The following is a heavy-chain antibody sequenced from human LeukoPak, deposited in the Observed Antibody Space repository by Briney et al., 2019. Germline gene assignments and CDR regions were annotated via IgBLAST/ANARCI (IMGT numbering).Heavy chain of an antibody. Sequence: GGSLRLSCAASGFTFSNAWMSWVRQAPGKGLEWDGRIKSKTDGGTTDYAAPVKGRFTISRDDSKNTLYLQMNSLKTEDTAVYYCTTGGVYGDYGDYWGQGTLVTVSS. J-gene: IGHJ4*02. CDR2: IKSKTDGGTT. CDR1: GFTFSNAW. CDR3: TTGGVYGDYGDY. D-gene: IGHD4-17*01. V-gene: IGHV3-15*01.